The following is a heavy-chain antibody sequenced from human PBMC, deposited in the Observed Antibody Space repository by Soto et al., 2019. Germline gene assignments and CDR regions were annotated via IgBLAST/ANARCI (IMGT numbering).Heavy chain of an antibody. D-gene: IGHD3-3*01. CDR1: GGAISGYY. CDR2: IYSSGGT. J-gene: IGHJ5*02. CDR3: ASGQRFSDSFDP. Sequence: SETLSLTCTVSGGAISGYYWTWVRQPAGKGLEWIGRIYSSGGTKYNPSLKSRVNMSLDMSKNQFSLRLSSVTAADTAVYYCASGQRFSDSFDPWGQGTLVTVSS. V-gene: IGHV4-4*07.